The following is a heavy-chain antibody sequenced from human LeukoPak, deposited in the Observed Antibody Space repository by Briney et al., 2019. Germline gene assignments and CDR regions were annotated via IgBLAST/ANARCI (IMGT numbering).Heavy chain of an antibody. Sequence: SETLSLTCTVSGGSISSYYWSWIRQPPGKGLEWIGYTYYSGSTNYNPSLKSRVTISVDTSKNQFSLKLSSVTAADTAVYYCARELVVGATQYFDYWGQGTLVTVSS. J-gene: IGHJ4*02. V-gene: IGHV4-59*01. CDR3: ARELVVGATQYFDY. CDR1: GGSISSYY. D-gene: IGHD1-26*01. CDR2: TYYSGST.